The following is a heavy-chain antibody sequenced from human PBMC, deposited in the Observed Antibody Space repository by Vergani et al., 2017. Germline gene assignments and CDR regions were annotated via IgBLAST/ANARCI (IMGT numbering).Heavy chain of an antibody. CDR2: INAGNGNT. CDR3: AREFPRVVVVAATRFDP. CDR1: GYTFTSYA. V-gene: IGHV1-3*01. Sequence: QVQLVQSGAEVKKPGASVKVSCKASGYTFTSYAMHWVRQAPGQRLEWMGWINAGNGNTKYSQKFQGRVTITRDTSASTAYMELSSLRSEDTAVYYCAREFPRVVVVAATRFDPWGQGTLVTVSS. D-gene: IGHD2-15*01. J-gene: IGHJ5*02.